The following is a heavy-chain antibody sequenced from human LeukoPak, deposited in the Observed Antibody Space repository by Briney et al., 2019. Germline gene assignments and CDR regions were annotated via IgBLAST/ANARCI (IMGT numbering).Heavy chain of an antibody. CDR1: GFTFKHAW. CDR2: IKDKGEGGTI. V-gene: IGHV3-15*01. J-gene: IGHJ4*02. Sequence: PGWSLRVSCAASGFTFKHAWMSRVRQAPGKGPEWVERIKDKGEGGTIDYAASVRGRFTISRDDSRDAVYLQMNSLIVDDSAVYYCTTDPRYWGQGTLVTVSS. CDR3: TTDPRY.